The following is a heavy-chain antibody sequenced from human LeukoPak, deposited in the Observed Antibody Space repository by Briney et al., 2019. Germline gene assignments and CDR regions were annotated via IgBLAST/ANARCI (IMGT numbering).Heavy chain of an antibody. CDR3: ARQYCSSTSCYSDAFDI. V-gene: IGHV5-51*01. J-gene: IGHJ3*02. D-gene: IGHD2-2*01. CDR2: IYPGDSDT. CDR1: GYSFTSYW. Sequence: GESQKISCKGSGYSFTSYWIGWVRQMPGKGLEWMGIIYPGDSDTRYSPSFQGQVTISADKSISTAYLQWSSLKASDTAMYYCARQYCSSTSCYSDAFDIWGQGTMVTVSS.